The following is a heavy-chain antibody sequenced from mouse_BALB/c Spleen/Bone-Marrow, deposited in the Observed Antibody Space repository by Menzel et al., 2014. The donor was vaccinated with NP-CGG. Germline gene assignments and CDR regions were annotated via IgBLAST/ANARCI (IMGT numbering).Heavy chain of an antibody. J-gene: IGHJ2*01. CDR2: ITNGGNYT. D-gene: IGHD2-2*01. Sequence: LQQSGGALVKPGGSLKLSCTASGFSFNSYGMSWVRQTPEKRLEWVATITNGGNYTYYPDSVKGRFTISRDNVKNNLYLQMRSLRSEDTALYYCVRNYYGYDGYFDYWGQGTTLTVSS. CDR3: VRNYYGYDGYFDY. CDR1: GFSFNSYG. V-gene: IGHV5-9-2*01.